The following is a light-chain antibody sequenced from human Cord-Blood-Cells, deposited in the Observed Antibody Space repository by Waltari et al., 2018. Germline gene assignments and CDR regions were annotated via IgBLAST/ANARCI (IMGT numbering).Light chain of an antibody. Sequence: EIVLTPSPATLSLSPGERATLSCRASQSVSSYLACYQQKPGQAPRLLIYDASNRATGIPARFSGSGSGTDFTLTISSLEPEDFAVYYCQQRSNWPPYTFGQGTKLEIK. J-gene: IGKJ2*01. CDR3: QQRSNWPPYT. CDR1: QSVSSY. V-gene: IGKV3-11*01. CDR2: DAS.